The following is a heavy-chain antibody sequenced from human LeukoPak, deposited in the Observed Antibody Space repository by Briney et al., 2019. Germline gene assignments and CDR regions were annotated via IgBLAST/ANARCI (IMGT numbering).Heavy chain of an antibody. V-gene: IGHV3-49*04. CDR2: IRGKGYVGTT. CDR1: RFTFGDYA. CDR3: TRTDYYYGSGSYNYYYYMDV. D-gene: IGHD3-10*01. Sequence: HPGGSLRLSCTASRFTFGDYAMSWVRQAPGKGLEWVGLIRGKGYVGTTEYAASVKGRFTISRDDSKSIAYLQMNSLKTEDTGVYYCTRTDYYYGSGSYNYYYYMDVWGRGTTVTISS. J-gene: IGHJ6*03.